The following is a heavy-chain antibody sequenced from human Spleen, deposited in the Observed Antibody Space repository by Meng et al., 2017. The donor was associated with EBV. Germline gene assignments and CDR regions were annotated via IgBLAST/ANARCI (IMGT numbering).Heavy chain of an antibody. CDR2: INTNTGNP. V-gene: IGHV7-4-1*02. D-gene: IGHD2-2*01. CDR1: GYTFTNYA. J-gene: IGHJ5*02. CDR3: ARDRDTSGACFDP. Sequence: QEQLVQSGSELKKPGASVKVSCKASGYTFTNYAMNWVRQAPGQGLEWLGWINTNTGNPTYAQDFIGRFVFSLDTSVSTAYLQISSLKTEDTAVYYCARDRDTSGACFDPWGQGTLVTVSS.